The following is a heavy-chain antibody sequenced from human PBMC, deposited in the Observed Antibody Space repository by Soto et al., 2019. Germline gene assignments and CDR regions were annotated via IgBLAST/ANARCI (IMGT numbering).Heavy chain of an antibody. Sequence: ASVKVSCKASRGTFSSYAIGWVRQAPGQGLEWMGGIIPIFGTANYAQKFQGRVTITADESTSTAYMELSSLRSEDTAVYYCARDARREYYYDSSGYYADAFDIWGQGTMVTVSS. V-gene: IGHV1-69*13. CDR3: ARDARREYYYDSSGYYADAFDI. CDR1: RGTFSSYA. J-gene: IGHJ3*02. D-gene: IGHD3-22*01. CDR2: IIPIFGTA.